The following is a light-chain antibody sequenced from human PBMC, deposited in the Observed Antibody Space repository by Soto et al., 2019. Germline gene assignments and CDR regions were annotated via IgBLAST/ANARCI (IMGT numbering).Light chain of an antibody. CDR1: TSDIGSYNY. V-gene: IGLV2-14*03. Sequence: QSALTQPASVSASPGQSITISCTGTTSDIGSYNYVSWYQQHPGKAPKLMIYDVSNRPSGISNRFSGSKSGNTASLTISGLQAEDEADYYCSSSTASRTLLFGGGTKLTVL. CDR3: SSSTASRTLL. CDR2: DVS. J-gene: IGLJ2*01.